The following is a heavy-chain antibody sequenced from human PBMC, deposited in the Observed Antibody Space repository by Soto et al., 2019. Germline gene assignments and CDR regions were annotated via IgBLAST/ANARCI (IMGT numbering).Heavy chain of an antibody. CDR1: GGCSIVSYYY. CDR3: DTYQKGHKWNYFEK. CDR2: VFYTWVT. D-gene: IGHD2-8*01. Sequence: PSSTXSVTCAFSGGCSIVSYYYLSWLRQSPGNVHEWIGSVFYTWVTSYNPSLESRASVSLETSKNQFYLKVRGVSAEDTDVHYCDTYQKGHKWNYFEKSGPGALVTV. J-gene: IGHJ4*02. V-gene: IGHV4-39*01.